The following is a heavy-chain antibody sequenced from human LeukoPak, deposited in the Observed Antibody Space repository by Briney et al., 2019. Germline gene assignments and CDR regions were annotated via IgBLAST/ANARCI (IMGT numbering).Heavy chain of an antibody. V-gene: IGHV3-33*06. Sequence: GGSLRLSCAAAGFTFSSYGMHWVRQAPGKGLEWVAVIWYDGSNKYYADSVKGRFTISRDDSKNTLYLQINSLGAEDTAVYYCAKQDDGGNFDSWGQGTVVTVSS. CDR2: IWYDGSNK. CDR3: AKQDDGGNFDS. J-gene: IGHJ4*02. CDR1: GFTFSSYG. D-gene: IGHD4-23*01.